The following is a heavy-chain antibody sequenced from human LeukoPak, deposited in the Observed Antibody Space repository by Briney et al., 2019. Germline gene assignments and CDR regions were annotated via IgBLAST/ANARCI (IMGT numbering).Heavy chain of an antibody. CDR1: GFAFSSSS. CDR3: TKDDSSSWYDYFFDY. Sequence: GGSLRLSCATSGFAFSSSSMSWVRQAPGKGLEWVSTISGAGGSSWYAESVKGRFTISRDNSMNSVSLQMSSLRVEDTAIYYCTKDDSSSWYDYFFDYWGQGTLVTVSS. V-gene: IGHV3-23*01. J-gene: IGHJ4*02. D-gene: IGHD3-22*01. CDR2: ISGAGGSS.